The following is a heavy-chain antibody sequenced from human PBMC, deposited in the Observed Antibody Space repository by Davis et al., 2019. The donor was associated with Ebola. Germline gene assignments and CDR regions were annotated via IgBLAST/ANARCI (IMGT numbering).Heavy chain of an antibody. D-gene: IGHD4-23*01. Sequence: PGGSLKISCAASGFTFSSYAMSWVRQAPGKGLEWVGFMRSKGFGGTTEYAASVKGRFTISRDDSKGIAYLQMNSLTTEDTAVYYCTRRGTVVTPDYWGQGTLVTVSS. J-gene: IGHJ4*02. CDR3: TRRGTVVTPDY. V-gene: IGHV3-49*04. CDR2: MRSKGFGGTT. CDR1: GFTFSSYA.